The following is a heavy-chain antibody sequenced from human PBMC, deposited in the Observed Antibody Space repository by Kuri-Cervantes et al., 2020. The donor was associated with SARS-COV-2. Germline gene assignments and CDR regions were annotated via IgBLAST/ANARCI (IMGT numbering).Heavy chain of an antibody. Sequence: SETLSLTCAVFGGSFSGYYWSWIRQSPGKGLEWIGKINHSGSTNYNPSLSSRVTISVDMSKNQFSLKLSSVTAADTAVYYCAGFYYYDSSGFVANYYYMDVWGKGTTVIVSS. D-gene: IGHD3-22*01. CDR1: GGSFSGYY. CDR2: INHSGST. CDR3: AGFYYYDSSGFVANYYYMDV. V-gene: IGHV4-34*01. J-gene: IGHJ6*03.